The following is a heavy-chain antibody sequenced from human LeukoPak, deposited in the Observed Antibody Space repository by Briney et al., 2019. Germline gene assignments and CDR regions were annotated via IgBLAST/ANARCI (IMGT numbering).Heavy chain of an antibody. CDR2: INPNSGGT. Sequence: ASVKVSCNASGYTFTGYYMHWVRQAPGQGLEWMGWINPNSGGTNYAQKFQGRVTMTRDTSISTAYMELSRLRSDDTAVYYCARVRGTSSDAFDIWGQGTMVTVSS. CDR1: GYTFTGYY. J-gene: IGHJ3*02. CDR3: ARVRGTSSDAFDI. D-gene: IGHD1-1*01. V-gene: IGHV1-2*02.